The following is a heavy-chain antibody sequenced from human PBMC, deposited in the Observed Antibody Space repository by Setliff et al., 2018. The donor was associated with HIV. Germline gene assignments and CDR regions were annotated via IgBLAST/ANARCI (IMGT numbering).Heavy chain of an antibody. V-gene: IGHV4-61*09. Sequence: SETLSLTCTVSGGPFSSSSYYWSWIRQPAGKGLEWIGQIHTTGSTNYNPSLKSRVTISVDTSKNQFSLKLSSVNAADTAVYYCTRHVDSGTYMDVWGRGTTVTVSS. J-gene: IGHJ6*03. D-gene: IGHD5-18*01. CDR1: GGPFSSSSYY. CDR3: TRHVDSGTYMDV. CDR2: IHTTGST.